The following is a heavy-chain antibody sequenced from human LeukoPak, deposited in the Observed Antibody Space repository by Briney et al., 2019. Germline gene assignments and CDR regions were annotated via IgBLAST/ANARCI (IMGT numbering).Heavy chain of an antibody. D-gene: IGHD3-10*01. J-gene: IGHJ3*02. CDR1: GGSISSSGYY. CDR3: VRDPGLNLADAFDI. CDR2: ISYSGST. Sequence: SETLSLTCTVSGGSISSSGYYWGWVRQPPGGGLEWIGSISYSGSTYYNPSLKSRVTISVDTSKNQFSLKLSSVTAADTAVYYCVRDPGLNLADAFDIWGQGKMVTVSS. V-gene: IGHV4-39*02.